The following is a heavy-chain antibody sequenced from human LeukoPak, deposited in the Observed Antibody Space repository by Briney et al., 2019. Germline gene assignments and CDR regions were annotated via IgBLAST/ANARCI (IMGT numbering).Heavy chain of an antibody. CDR3: ARGRGAYCGGDCSYFDY. Sequence: GASVKVSCKASGYTFTSYDINWVRQAPGQGLEWMGWMNPNSGNTVYAQKFKGRVTMTRNTSINTAYMELSSLRSEDTAVYYCARGRGAYCGGDCSYFDYWGQGTLVTVSS. D-gene: IGHD2-21*02. V-gene: IGHV1-8*01. CDR2: MNPNSGNT. J-gene: IGHJ4*02. CDR1: GYTFTSYD.